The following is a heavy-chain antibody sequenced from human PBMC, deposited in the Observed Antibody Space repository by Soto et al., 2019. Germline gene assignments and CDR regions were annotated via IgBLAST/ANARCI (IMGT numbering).Heavy chain of an antibody. CDR2: INAGNGNT. CDR1: VSVVTGYV. CDR3: ARYNWGAMGAFDI. D-gene: IGHD1-1*01. J-gene: IGHJ3*02. Sequence: VKGSCKAYVSVVTGYVIKKVRQAPGQRLEWMGWINAGNGNTKYSQKFQGRVTITRDTSASTAYMELSSLRSEDTAVYYCARYNWGAMGAFDIWGQGTMVTVSS. V-gene: IGHV1-3*01.